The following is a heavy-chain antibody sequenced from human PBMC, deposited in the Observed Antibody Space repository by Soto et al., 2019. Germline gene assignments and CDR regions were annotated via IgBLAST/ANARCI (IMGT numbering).Heavy chain of an antibody. Sequence: PGGSLGLSCAASGFTFSSYAMHVVRQAPGKGLEWVAVISYDGSNKYYADSVKGRFTITRDNSKNTLYLQMNSLRAEDTAVYYCARDSYYDSSGIDYWGQGTLVTVSS. V-gene: IGHV3-30-3*01. J-gene: IGHJ4*02. CDR3: ARDSYYDSSGIDY. CDR2: ISYDGSNK. D-gene: IGHD3-22*01. CDR1: GFTFSSYA.